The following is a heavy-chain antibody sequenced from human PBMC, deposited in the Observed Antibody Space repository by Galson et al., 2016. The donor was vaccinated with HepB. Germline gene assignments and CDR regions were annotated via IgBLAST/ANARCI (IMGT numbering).Heavy chain of an antibody. J-gene: IGHJ4*02. CDR2: IIPIFGTA. V-gene: IGHV1-69*05. Sequence: SVKVSCKASGGTFSSYAISWVRQAPGQGLEWMGGIIPIFGTANYAQKFKGRVTMTRNTSISTAYMELSSLRSEDTAVYYCARGLLRLGELFVYWGQGTLVTVSS. D-gene: IGHD3-16*01. CDR1: GGTFSSYA. CDR3: ARGLLRLGELFVY.